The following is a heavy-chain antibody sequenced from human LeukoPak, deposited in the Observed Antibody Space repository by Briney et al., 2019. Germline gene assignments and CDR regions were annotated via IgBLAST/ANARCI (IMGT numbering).Heavy chain of an antibody. V-gene: IGHV5-10-1*01. J-gene: IGHJ4*02. CDR2: IDPSDSYT. CDR1: GYSFISYW. CDR3: ARESIAAAPEGY. D-gene: IGHD6-13*01. Sequence: GESLKISCKGSGYSFISYWISWVRQLPGEGLEWMGRIDPSDSYTNYSPSFQGHVTISADKSISTAYLQWSSLKASDTAMYYCARESIAAAPEGYWGQGTLVTVSS.